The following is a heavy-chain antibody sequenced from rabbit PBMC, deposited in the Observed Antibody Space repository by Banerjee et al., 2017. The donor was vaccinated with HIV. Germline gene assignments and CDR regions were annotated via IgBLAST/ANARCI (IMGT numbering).Heavy chain of an antibody. CDR1: GFSFSSSYY. V-gene: IGHV1S40*01. Sequence: QALEEAGGDLVKPGASLTLTCTASGFSFSSSYYMCWVRQAPGKGLEWIACIYAGSSGRTYYASWAKGRFSISKTSSTTVTLQMTSLTAADTATYFCARDMVAGLFNLWGQGPLVTVS. CDR2: IYAGSSGRT. D-gene: IGHD2-1*01. J-gene: IGHJ4*01. CDR3: ARDMVAGLFNL.